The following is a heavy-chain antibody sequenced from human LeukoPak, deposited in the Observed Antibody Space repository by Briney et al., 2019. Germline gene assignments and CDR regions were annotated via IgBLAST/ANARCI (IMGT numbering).Heavy chain of an antibody. D-gene: IGHD3-16*01. CDR2: INPNSGGT. J-gene: IGHJ4*02. CDR1: GYTFTGYY. CDR3: ARDNDSRDPPHFDY. Sequence: ASVNVSCKACGYTFTGYYMHWVRQAPAQGLEWMGWINPNSGGTNYAQKFQGRATMTRDTSISTAYMELSRLRSDDTAVYYCARDNDSRDPPHFDYWGQGTLVTVSS. V-gene: IGHV1-2*02.